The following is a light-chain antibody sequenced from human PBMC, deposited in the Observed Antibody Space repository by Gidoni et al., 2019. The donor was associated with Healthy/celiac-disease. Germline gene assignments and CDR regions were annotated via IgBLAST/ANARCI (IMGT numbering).Light chain of an antibody. CDR3: QQYNNLYT. V-gene: IGKV3-15*01. CDR2: GAS. Sequence: EIVMTQSPATLSVSPGERATLSCRASRSVNNFLAWYQQKPGQAPRLVIYGASTRATGVPARFSGSGSGTEFTLTISSLQSEDFAVYYCQQYNNLYTFGQGTKLEIK. J-gene: IGKJ2*01. CDR1: RSVNNF.